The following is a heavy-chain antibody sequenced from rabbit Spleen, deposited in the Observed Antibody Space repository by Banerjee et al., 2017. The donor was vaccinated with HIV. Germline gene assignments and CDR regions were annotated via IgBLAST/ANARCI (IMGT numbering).Heavy chain of an antibody. CDR3: ARDLVGVIGWNFYL. J-gene: IGHJ4*01. Sequence: QEQLVESGGGLVKPEGSLTLSCTASGFSFSDREVMCWVRQAPGKGLEWIACINAATAKPVYATWAKGRFTISRTSSTTVTLRMTSLTAADRATYFCARDLVGVIGWNFYLWGPGTLVTVS. D-gene: IGHD1-1*01. CDR2: INAATAKP. CDR1: GFSFSDREV. V-gene: IGHV1S45*01.